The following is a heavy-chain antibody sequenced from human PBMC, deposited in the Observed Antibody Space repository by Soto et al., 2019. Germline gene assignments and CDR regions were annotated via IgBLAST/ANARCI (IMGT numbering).Heavy chain of an antibody. D-gene: IGHD3-9*01. V-gene: IGHV1-69*13. CDR3: ARGTYYDILTGYYRGYYYYGMDV. CDR2: IIPIVGTA. CDR1: GGTFSSYA. J-gene: IGHJ6*02. Sequence: ASVKGSWKASGGTFSSYAISWVRRAPGQGLEWMGGIIPIVGTANYAQKFQGRVTITAHESTSTAYMELSSLRSEDTAVYYCARGTYYDILTGYYRGYYYYGMDVWGQGTTVTVSS.